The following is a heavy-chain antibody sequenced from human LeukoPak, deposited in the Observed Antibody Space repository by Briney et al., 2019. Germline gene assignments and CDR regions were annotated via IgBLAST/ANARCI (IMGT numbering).Heavy chain of an antibody. D-gene: IGHD6-25*01. CDR1: RFTFRSYW. Sequence: PGGSLRLSCAASRFTFRSYWMSWVRQAPGKGLEWVANIKEDGSEKYYVVSVKGRFTISRDSAKNSLYLQMNSLRVEDTAVYYCARDSASFRGFDYWGQGTLVTVSS. J-gene: IGHJ4*02. CDR2: IKEDGSEK. CDR3: ARDSASFRGFDY. V-gene: IGHV3-7*03.